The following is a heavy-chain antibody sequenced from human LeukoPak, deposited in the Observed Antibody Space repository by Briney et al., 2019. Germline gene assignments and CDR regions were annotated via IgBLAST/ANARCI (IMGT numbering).Heavy chain of an antibody. D-gene: IGHD6-19*01. J-gene: IGHJ4*02. CDR2: INSDGSST. V-gene: IGHV3-74*01. Sequence: GGSLRLSCAASGIIFSNYWMHWVRQAPGKGLVWVSRINSDGSSTSYADSVKGRFTISRDNAKNTLYLQMNSLRAEDTAVFYCAKSSGWGDIDCWGQGTLVTVSS. CDR3: AKSSGWGDIDC. CDR1: GIIFSNYW.